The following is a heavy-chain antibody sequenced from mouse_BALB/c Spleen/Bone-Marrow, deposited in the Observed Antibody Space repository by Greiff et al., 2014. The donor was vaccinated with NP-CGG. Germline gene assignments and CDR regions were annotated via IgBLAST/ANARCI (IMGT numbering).Heavy chain of an antibody. CDR1: GFNIKDTY. J-gene: IGHJ1*01. CDR2: IDPANGDT. D-gene: IGHD1-1*01. CDR3: TKPSFYYGSSYWYCDV. V-gene: IGHV14-3*02. Sequence: VQLQQPGAELAKPGASVKLSCTASGFNIKDTYMHWVKQRPEQGLEWIGRIDPANGDTKYDPKFQGKATITADTSSNTAYLQLSSLTSEDTAVYYCTKPSFYYGSSYWYCDVWGAGTTVTVSS.